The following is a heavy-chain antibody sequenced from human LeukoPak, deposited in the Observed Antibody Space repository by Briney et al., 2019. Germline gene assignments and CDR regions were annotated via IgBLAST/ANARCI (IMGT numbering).Heavy chain of an antibody. CDR1: GGSISSGDYY. V-gene: IGHV4-30-4*01. Sequence: PSETLSLTCTVSGGSISSGDYYWSWIRQPPGKGLEWIGYIHYSGSTYYNPSLKSRVTISVDTSKNQFSLKLSSVTAADTAVYYCARDRLIAAAGTLAGMDVWGRGTTVTVSS. J-gene: IGHJ6*04. CDR2: IHYSGST. D-gene: IGHD6-13*01. CDR3: ARDRLIAAAGTLAGMDV.